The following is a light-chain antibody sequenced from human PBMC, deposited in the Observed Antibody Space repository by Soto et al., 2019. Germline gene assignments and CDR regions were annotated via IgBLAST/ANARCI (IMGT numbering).Light chain of an antibody. CDR2: DAS. CDR1: QSVSSD. Sequence: EIVLTQSPATLSLSPGERATFSCRASQSVSSDLVWYQQKPGQAPRLLIYDASNRATGIPARFSGSGSGTDFTLTISSLEPEDFAVYYCQQYNTYSRTFGQGTKLEIK. J-gene: IGKJ2*01. V-gene: IGKV3-11*01. CDR3: QQYNTYSRT.